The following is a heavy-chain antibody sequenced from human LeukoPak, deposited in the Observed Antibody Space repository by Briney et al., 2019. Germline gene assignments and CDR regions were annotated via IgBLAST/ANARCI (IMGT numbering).Heavy chain of an antibody. J-gene: IGHJ5*02. CDR1: GFTFSNYA. CDR3: AKAPGSLSYGNWFDP. V-gene: IGHV3-23*01. CDR2: INAGGGST. Sequence: GGSLRLSCAASGFTFSNYALGWVRQAPGKGLEWVSTINAGGGSTYYADSVKGRFTISRDNSKNTLYLQINSLRAEDTALYYCAKAPGSLSYGNWFDPWGQGTLVTVSS. D-gene: IGHD3-16*01.